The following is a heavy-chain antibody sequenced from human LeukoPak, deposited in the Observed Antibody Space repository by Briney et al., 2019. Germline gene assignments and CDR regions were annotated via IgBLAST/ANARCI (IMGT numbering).Heavy chain of an antibody. CDR1: GGSISSSSNY. V-gene: IGHV4-39*01. CDR3: ARLGRIPAAMSSVPY. D-gene: IGHD2-2*01. Sequence: SETLSLTCTVSGGSISSSSNYWGWIRQPPGKGLEWIGSIYYGGTNYYNPSLKSRVTMSVDTSKNQFSLKLNSVTVADTSVYYCARLGRIPAAMSSVPYWGQGTLVTVSS. CDR2: IYYGGTN. J-gene: IGHJ4*02.